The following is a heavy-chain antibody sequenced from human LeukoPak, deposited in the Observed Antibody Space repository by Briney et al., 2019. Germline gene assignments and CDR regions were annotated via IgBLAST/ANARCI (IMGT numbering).Heavy chain of an antibody. D-gene: IGHD1-26*01. Sequence: ASVKVSCKASGYTFTNYAMHWLRQAPGQRLEWMGWIHAGNGNTKYSQKFQGRVTITRNTSISTAYMELSSLRSEDTAVYYCARVRVSGSYSTYFDYWGQGTLVTVSS. CDR1: GYTFTNYA. V-gene: IGHV1-3*01. CDR3: ARVRVSGSYSTYFDY. J-gene: IGHJ4*02. CDR2: IHAGNGNT.